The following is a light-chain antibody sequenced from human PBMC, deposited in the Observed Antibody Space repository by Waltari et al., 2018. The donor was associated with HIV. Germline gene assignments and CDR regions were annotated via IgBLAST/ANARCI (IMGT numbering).Light chain of an antibody. CDR1: HSNIGNNS. V-gene: IGLV1-47*01. CDR3: ATWDDNLSGWV. CDR2: RNN. Sequence: QSVLTQPPSASATPGQRVTISCSGTHSNIGNNSVYCEQQLPGTAPKVLIYRNNYRPSGVPDRFSGSKSGTSASLAISGLRSEDEADYYCATWDDNLSGWVFGGGTKLTVL. J-gene: IGLJ3*02.